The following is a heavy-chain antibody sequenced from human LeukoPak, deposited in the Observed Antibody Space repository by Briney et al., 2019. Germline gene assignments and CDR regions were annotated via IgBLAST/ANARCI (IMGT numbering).Heavy chain of an antibody. CDR2: ISSSSSYI. J-gene: IGHJ4*02. CDR3: ARDSGGATPKDFDY. Sequence: GGSLRLSCAASGFTFSSYAMHWVRQAPGEGLEWVSSISSSSSYIYYADSVKGRFTISRDNAKNSLYLQMNSLRAEDTAVYYCARDSGGATPKDFDYWGQGTLVTVSS. CDR1: GFTFSSYA. D-gene: IGHD3-16*01. V-gene: IGHV3-21*01.